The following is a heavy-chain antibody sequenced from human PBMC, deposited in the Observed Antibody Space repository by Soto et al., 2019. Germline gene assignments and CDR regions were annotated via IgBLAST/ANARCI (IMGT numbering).Heavy chain of an antibody. V-gene: IGHV3-9*01. CDR2: ISWDSINI. D-gene: IGHD6-13*01. CDR1: GFNFEDYA. Sequence: EVQLVESGGGLVQPGRSLRLSCAASGFNFEDYAMHWVRQAPGKGLEWVSGISWDSINIGYAHSVRGRFTVSRDNAKNSLYLQMNSLRPEDTALYNCVKDMSSSWTRAHFDYWGQGTLVTDSS. J-gene: IGHJ4*02. CDR3: VKDMSSSWTRAHFDY.